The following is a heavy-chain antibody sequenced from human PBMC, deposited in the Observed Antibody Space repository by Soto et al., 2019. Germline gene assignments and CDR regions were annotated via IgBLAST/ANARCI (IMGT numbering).Heavy chain of an antibody. V-gene: IGHV4-59*01. Sequence: SETQPLTYTVSGGTISNYDWSWIRQPPGKGLEWIGYIYYSGSTNYNPSLKSRVTISVDTSKNQFSLKLSSVTAADTAVYYCARALRIAVAGRGQNWFDPWGQGTLVTVSS. CDR2: IYYSGST. CDR3: ARALRIAVAGRGQNWFDP. J-gene: IGHJ5*02. CDR1: GGTISNYD. D-gene: IGHD6-19*01.